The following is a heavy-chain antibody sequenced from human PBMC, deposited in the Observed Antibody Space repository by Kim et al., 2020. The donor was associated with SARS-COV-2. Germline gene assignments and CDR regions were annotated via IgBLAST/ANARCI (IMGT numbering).Heavy chain of an antibody. D-gene: IGHD3-22*01. J-gene: IGHJ4*02. CDR3: ARGYYYDSSGYRGLDY. V-gene: IGHV1-3*01. Sequence: FQGRVTITRDTSASTAYMELSSLRSEDTAVYYCARGYYYDSSGYRGLDYWGQGTLVTVSS.